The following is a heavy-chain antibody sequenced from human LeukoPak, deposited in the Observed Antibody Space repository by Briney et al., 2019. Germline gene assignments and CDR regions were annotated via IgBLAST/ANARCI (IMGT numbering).Heavy chain of an antibody. CDR1: GFTFSSYS. J-gene: IGHJ3*02. CDR3: AREPPPLYYYDSSASRAFDI. D-gene: IGHD3-22*01. CDR2: ISSSSSYI. Sequence: GGSLRLSCAASGFTFSSYSMNWVRQAPGKGLEWVSSISSSSSYIYYADSVKGRFTTSRDNAKNSLYLQMNSLRAEDTAVYYCAREPPPLYYYDSSASRAFDIWGQGTMVTVSS. V-gene: IGHV3-21*01.